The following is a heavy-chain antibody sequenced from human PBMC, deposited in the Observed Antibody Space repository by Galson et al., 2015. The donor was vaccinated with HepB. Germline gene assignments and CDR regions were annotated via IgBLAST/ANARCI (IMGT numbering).Heavy chain of an antibody. CDR2: IYTGGST. Sequence: TLSLTCTVSGGPISSGSYYWSWIRQPAGKGLEWIGRIYTGGSTDYNPSLKSRLTMSIDTSENQCSLNLYSVTAADTAVYYCAREVADSGSSNGLFECWGQGTLVTVSS. V-gene: IGHV4-61*02. D-gene: IGHD1-26*01. J-gene: IGHJ4*02. CDR3: AREVADSGSSNGLFEC. CDR1: GGPISSGSYY.